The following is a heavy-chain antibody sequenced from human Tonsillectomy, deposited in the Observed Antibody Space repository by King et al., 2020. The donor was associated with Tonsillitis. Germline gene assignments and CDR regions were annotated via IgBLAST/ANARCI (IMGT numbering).Heavy chain of an antibody. CDR3: ARLTEWELAVCDY. CDR1: GYSFTSYW. J-gene: IGHJ4*02. V-gene: IGHV5-51*01. Sequence: QLVQSGAEVKKPGESLKISCKGSGYSFTSYWIGWVRQMPGKGLEWLGLINPGDSDTRYSPSFQGQVTISADKSISTAYLQWSSRKASDTAIFYCARLTEWELAVCDYWGEGTLFTVSS. D-gene: IGHD1-26*01. CDR2: INPGDSDT.